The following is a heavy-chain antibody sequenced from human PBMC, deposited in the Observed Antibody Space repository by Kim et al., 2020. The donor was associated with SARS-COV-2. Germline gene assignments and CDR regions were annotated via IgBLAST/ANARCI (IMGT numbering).Heavy chain of an antibody. CDR1: GFTFSSYA. D-gene: IGHD3-10*01. CDR2: ISGSGGST. CDR3: AKADYGSGSYIPHYYYGMDV. Sequence: GGSLRLSCAASGFTFSSYAMSWVRQAPGKGLEWVSAISGSGGSTYYADSVKGRFTISRDNSKNTLYLQMNSLRAEDTAVYYCAKADYGSGSYIPHYYYGMDVWGQGTTVTVSS. V-gene: IGHV3-23*01. J-gene: IGHJ6*02.